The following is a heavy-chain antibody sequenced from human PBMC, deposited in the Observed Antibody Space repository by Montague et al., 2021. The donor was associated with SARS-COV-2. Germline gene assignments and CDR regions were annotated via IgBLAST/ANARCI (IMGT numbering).Heavy chain of an antibody. J-gene: IGHJ3*02. Sequence: SETLSLTCTVSGGSISSYYWSWIRQPPGKGLEWIGYIYYSGSTNYNPSLKSRVTISVDTSKNQFSLKLSSVTAADTAVDYCARGSGWKGNAFDIWGQGTMVTVSS. V-gene: IGHV4-59*01. D-gene: IGHD6-19*01. CDR2: IYYSGST. CDR1: GGSISSYY. CDR3: ARGSGWKGNAFDI.